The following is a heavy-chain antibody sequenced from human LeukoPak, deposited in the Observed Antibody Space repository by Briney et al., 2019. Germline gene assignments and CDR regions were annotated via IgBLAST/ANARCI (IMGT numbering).Heavy chain of an antibody. Sequence: GGSLRLSCAASGFTFSSYSMNWVRQAPGKGLEWVSYISSSSSTIYYADSVKGRFTISRDNAKNSLYLQMNSLRAEDTAVYYCARVDGSTPLDAFDIWGQGTTVTVSS. D-gene: IGHD2-2*01. J-gene: IGHJ3*02. V-gene: IGHV3-48*04. CDR3: ARVDGSTPLDAFDI. CDR2: ISSSSSTI. CDR1: GFTFSSYS.